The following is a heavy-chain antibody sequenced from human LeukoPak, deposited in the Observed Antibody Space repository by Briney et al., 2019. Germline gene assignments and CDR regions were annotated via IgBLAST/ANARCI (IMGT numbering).Heavy chain of an antibody. Sequence: SVKVSCKASGYTFTDYYMHWVRQAPGQGFEWMGWINPNDGDTNYAQKFQGRVTMTRDTSISTAHMEVSRLRSDDTAVYYCARANFLYCSSSTCLFDYWGQGTQVTVSS. CDR1: GYTFTDYY. J-gene: IGHJ4*02. V-gene: IGHV1-2*02. CDR2: INPNDGDT. D-gene: IGHD2-2*01. CDR3: ARANFLYCSSSTCLFDY.